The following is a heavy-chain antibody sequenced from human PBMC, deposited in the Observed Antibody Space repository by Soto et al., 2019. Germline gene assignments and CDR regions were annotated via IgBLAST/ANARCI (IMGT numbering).Heavy chain of an antibody. D-gene: IGHD2-2*01. CDR1: GFSFSNYW. CDR3: STDLSGQYAY. Sequence: EVQLVESGGGLVQSGGSLRLSCAASGFSFSNYWMHWVRQAPGKGLVWVSRTNEDGSRTDYADSVQGRFTISRDNANNALYLHMNSLRAEDTAIYYCSTDLSGQYAYWGQGVLVTVSS. J-gene: IGHJ4*02. V-gene: IGHV3-74*01. CDR2: TNEDGSRT.